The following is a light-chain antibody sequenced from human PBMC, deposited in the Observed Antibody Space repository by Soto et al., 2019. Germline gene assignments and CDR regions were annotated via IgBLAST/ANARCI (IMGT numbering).Light chain of an antibody. CDR1: QSVLSSSNNKDF. V-gene: IGKV4-1*01. CDR2: WAS. Sequence: DFVMTQSPDSLAVSLGERATINCKSSQSVLSSSNNKDFLAWFQQKPGQPPKLLISWASTRESGVPDRFSVSGSGTDFTLTISILQSEDVAVYYSQQYHSDPITIGQGTRLEIK. CDR3: QQYHSDPIT. J-gene: IGKJ5*01.